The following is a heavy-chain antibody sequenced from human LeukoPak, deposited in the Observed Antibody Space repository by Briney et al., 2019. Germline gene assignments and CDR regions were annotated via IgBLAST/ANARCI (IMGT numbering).Heavy chain of an antibody. Sequence: GASVKVSCKASGYTSTGYYMHWVRQAPGQGLEWMGWINPNSGGTNYAQKFQGRVTMTRDTSISTAYMELSRLRSDDTAVYYCARTYYDFWSGSQGPFDYWGQGTLVTVSS. CDR2: INPNSGGT. J-gene: IGHJ4*02. CDR1: GYTSTGYY. CDR3: ARTYYDFWSGSQGPFDY. D-gene: IGHD3-3*01. V-gene: IGHV1-2*02.